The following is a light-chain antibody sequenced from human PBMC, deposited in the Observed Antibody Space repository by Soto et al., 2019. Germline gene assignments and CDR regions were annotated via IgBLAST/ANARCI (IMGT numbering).Light chain of an antibody. J-gene: IGKJ1*01. CDR1: QSVRTN. CDR2: GAA. CDR3: QQYHNWPA. Sequence: EIVLTQSPCTLSLSAGERATLSWWASQSVRTNFLAWFQQKPGQAPRLLIYGAATRATGIPARFSGSGSGTEFTLTISSLQSEDFAVYYCQQYHNWPAFGQGTKVDIK. V-gene: IGKV3-15*01.